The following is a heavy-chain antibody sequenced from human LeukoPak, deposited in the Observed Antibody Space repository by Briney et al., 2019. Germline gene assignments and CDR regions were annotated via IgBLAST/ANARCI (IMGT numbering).Heavy chain of an antibody. J-gene: IGHJ3*02. Sequence: ASVKVSCKASGYTFTTYYIHWVRQAPGQGLEWMGIINTTDGGINYAQKFQDRVTMTRDMSTSTVYMQLRSLRSDDTAVYYCARDSMVTVGDAFDIWGQGTMVTVSS. CDR3: ARDSMVTVGDAFDI. CDR2: INTTDGGI. D-gene: IGHD2-21*02. V-gene: IGHV1-46*01. CDR1: GYTFTTYY.